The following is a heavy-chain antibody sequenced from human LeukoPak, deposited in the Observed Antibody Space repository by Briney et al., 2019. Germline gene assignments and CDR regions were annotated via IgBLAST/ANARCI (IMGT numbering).Heavy chain of an antibody. CDR2: VYYTGST. V-gene: IGHV4-39*01. J-gene: IGHJ4*02. Sequence: SETLSLTCTVSCASVSDSLSYWGWVRQPPGKGLEWVANVYYTGSTYYNPSLKSRVTMSVDTSKNQFSLKMTSVTAADTAIYYCARLTKGRYFDYIFAFWGQGILVTVSS. CDR1: CASVSDSLSY. D-gene: IGHD3-9*01. CDR3: ARLTKGRYFDYIFAF.